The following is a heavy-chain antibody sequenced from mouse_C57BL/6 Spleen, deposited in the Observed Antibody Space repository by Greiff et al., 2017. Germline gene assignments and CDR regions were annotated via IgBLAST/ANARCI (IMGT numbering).Heavy chain of an antibody. CDR1: GYAFSSSW. V-gene: IGHV1-82*01. CDR3: AREEYYGSSSDY. J-gene: IGHJ2*01. CDR2: IYPGDGDT. Sequence: VQLQQSGPELVKPGASVKISCTASGYAFSSSWMNWVKQRPGKGLEWIGRIYPGDGDTNYNGKCKGKATLTADKSASPAYMQRSSLTSEDSAVSVCAREEYYGSSSDYWGQGTTLTVSS. D-gene: IGHD1-1*01.